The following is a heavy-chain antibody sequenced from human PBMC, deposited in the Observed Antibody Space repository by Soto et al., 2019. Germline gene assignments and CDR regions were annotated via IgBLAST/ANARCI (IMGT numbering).Heavy chain of an antibody. CDR1: GGSFSGYY. CDR3: ARDPFTYYYGSGSYGPSNWFDP. Sequence: SETLSLTCAVYGGSFSGYYWSWIRQPPGKGLEWIGEINHSGSTNYNPSLKSRVTISVDTSKNQFSLKLSSVTAADTAVYYCARDPFTYYYGSGSYGPSNWFDPWGQGTLVTSPQ. V-gene: IGHV4-34*01. D-gene: IGHD3-10*01. CDR2: INHSGST. J-gene: IGHJ5*02.